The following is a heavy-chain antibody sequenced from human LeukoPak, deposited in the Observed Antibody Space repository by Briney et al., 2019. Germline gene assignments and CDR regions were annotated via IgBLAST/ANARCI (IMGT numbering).Heavy chain of an antibody. CDR1: GYTFTGYY. Sequence: ASVKVSCKASGYTFTGYYMHWVRQAPGQGLEWMGWINPNSGGTNYAQEFQGRVTMTRDTSISTAYMELSRLRSDDTAVYYCARDEAGYSYGYGMFDYWGQGTLVTVSS. D-gene: IGHD5-18*01. CDR3: ARDEAGYSYGYGMFDY. CDR2: INPNSGGT. V-gene: IGHV1-2*02. J-gene: IGHJ4*02.